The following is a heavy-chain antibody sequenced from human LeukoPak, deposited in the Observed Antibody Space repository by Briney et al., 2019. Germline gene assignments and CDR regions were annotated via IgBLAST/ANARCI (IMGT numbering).Heavy chain of an antibody. CDR1: GFTFSSYS. CDR2: IKQDGSEK. Sequence: PGGSLRLSCAASGFTFSSYSMNWVRQAPGKGLEWVANIKQDGSEKYYVDSVKGRFTISRDNAKNSLYLQMNSLRAEDTAVYYCARVLTGRDYWGQGTLVTVSS. V-gene: IGHV3-7*01. J-gene: IGHJ4*02. CDR3: ARVLTGRDY. D-gene: IGHD3-9*01.